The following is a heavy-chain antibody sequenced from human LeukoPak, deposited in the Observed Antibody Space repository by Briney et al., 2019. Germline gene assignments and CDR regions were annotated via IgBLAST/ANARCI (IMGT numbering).Heavy chain of an antibody. CDR2: INHSGST. CDR3: ARHRLRYFDWFNPKSGSFDP. Sequence: PSETLSLTCAVYGGSFSGYYWSWIRQPPGKGLEWIGEINHSGSTNYNPSLKSRVTISVDTSKNQFSLKLSSVTAADTAVYYCARHRLRYFDWFNPKSGSFDPWGQGTLVTVSS. CDR1: GGSFSGYY. D-gene: IGHD3-9*01. V-gene: IGHV4-34*01. J-gene: IGHJ5*02.